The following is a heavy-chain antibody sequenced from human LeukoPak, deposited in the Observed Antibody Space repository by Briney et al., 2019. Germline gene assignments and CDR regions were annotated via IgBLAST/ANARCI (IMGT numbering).Heavy chain of an antibody. CDR3: ARGGMVAKVNYFDY. CDR2: IYYSGST. Sequence: PSETLSLTCTVSGGSISSYYWSWIRQPPGKGLEWIGYIYYSGSTNYNPSLKSRVTISVDTPKNQFSLKLSSVTAADTAVYYCARGGMVAKVNYFDYWGQGTLVTVSS. CDR1: GGSISSYY. J-gene: IGHJ4*02. D-gene: IGHD5-12*01. V-gene: IGHV4-59*01.